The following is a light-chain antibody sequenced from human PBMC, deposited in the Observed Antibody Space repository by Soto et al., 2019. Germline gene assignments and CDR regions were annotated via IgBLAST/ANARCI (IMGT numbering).Light chain of an antibody. J-gene: IGKJ1*01. CDR3: QQYYSIPPT. CDR2: WAS. V-gene: IGKV4-1*01. Sequence: DIVMTQSPDSLAVSLGERATINCKSSQSVLYNSNNKNYLAWYQQKSGQPPKLLIYWASTRESGVPDRFSGSGSGTDFTLTISSLQAEDVAVYYCQQYYSIPPTFGQGTKVEI. CDR1: QSVLYNSNNKNY.